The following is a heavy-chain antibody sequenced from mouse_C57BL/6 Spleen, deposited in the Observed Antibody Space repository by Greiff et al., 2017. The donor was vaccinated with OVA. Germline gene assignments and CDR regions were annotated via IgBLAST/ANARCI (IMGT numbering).Heavy chain of an antibody. J-gene: IGHJ2*01. CDR3: ASQITTAFDY. V-gene: IGHV7-3*01. CDR1: GFTFTDYY. CDR2: IRNKANGYTT. D-gene: IGHD1-1*01. Sequence: EVNVVESGGGLVQPGGSLSLSCAASGFTFTDYYMSWVRQPPGKALEWLGFIRNKANGYTTEYSASVKGRFTISRDNSQSILYLQMNALRAEDSATYYCASQITTAFDYWGQGTTLTVSS.